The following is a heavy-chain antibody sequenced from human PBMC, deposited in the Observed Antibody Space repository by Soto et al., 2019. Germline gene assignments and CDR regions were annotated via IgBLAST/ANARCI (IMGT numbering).Heavy chain of an antibody. V-gene: IGHV1-8*01. CDR1: GYTFTSYD. D-gene: IGHD3-3*01. J-gene: IGHJ6*02. CDR2: MNPNSGNT. Sequence: ASVKVSCTASGYTFTSYDINWVRQATGQGLEWMGWMNPNSGNTGYAQKFQGRVTMTRNTSISTAYMELSSLRSEDTAVYYCARGRPVLRFLEWSAQHSGLDMDVWGQGTTVTVLL. CDR3: ARGRPVLRFLEWSAQHSGLDMDV.